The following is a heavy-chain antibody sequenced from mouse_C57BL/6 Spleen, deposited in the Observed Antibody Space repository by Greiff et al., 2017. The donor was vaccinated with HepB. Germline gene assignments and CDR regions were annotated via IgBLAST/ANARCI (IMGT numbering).Heavy chain of an antibody. CDR2: IYPGSGNT. Sequence: VKLMESGAELVRPGASVKLSCKASGYTFTDYYINWVKQRPGQGLEWIARIYPGSGNTYYNEKFKGKATLTAEKSSSTAYMQLSSLTSEDSAVYFCARHFTTVDYAMDYWGQGTSVTVSS. CDR1: GYTFTDYY. CDR3: ARHFTTVDYAMDY. D-gene: IGHD1-1*01. V-gene: IGHV1-76*01. J-gene: IGHJ4*01.